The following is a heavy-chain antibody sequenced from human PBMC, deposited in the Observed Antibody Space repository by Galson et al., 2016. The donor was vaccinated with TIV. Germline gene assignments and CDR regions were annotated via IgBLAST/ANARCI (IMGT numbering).Heavy chain of an antibody. D-gene: IGHD3-22*01. J-gene: IGHJ4*02. V-gene: IGHV2-70*11. CDR3: ARISGYYDSSGHYIPRSFDY. Sequence: PALVKPTQTLTLTCAFSGFSLPTTGMCVTWIRQPPGKALEWLARIDWDDDKYYSTSLKTRLTISKDTSKNQVVLTMTNMDPVDTATYYCARISGYYDSSGHYIPRSFDYWGQGTLVTVSS. CDR2: IDWDDDK. CDR1: GFSLPTTGMC.